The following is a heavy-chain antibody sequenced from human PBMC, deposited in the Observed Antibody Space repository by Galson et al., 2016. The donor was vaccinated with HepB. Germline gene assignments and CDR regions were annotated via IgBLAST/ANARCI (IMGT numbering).Heavy chain of an antibody. Sequence: SLRLSCAASGFTFSSYSMNWVRQAPGKGLEWVSSISSSSSYIYYADSVKGRFTISRDNAKKSLYLQMNSLRAEDTAVYYCARAVSWNYGDYAGYWGQGTLVTVSS. D-gene: IGHD1-7*01. J-gene: IGHJ4*02. V-gene: IGHV3-21*01. CDR2: ISSSSSYI. CDR1: GFTFSSYS. CDR3: ARAVSWNYGDYAGY.